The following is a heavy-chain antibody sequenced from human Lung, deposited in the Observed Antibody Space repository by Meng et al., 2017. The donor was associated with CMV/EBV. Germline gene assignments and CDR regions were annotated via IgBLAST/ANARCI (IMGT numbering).Heavy chain of an antibody. J-gene: IGHJ4*02. CDR2: ISGSGITT. CDR1: GFTFSTYP. V-gene: IGHV3-23*01. Sequence: GSLRLSCAASGFTFSTYPMHWFRQAPGQGLEWVSHISGSGITTYYADSVKGRFTISRENSKNMVDLQMNSLRVEDTALYYCARESAARGNWNSRFDYWGQGXLVTVSS. D-gene: IGHD1-7*01. CDR3: ARESAARGNWNSRFDY.